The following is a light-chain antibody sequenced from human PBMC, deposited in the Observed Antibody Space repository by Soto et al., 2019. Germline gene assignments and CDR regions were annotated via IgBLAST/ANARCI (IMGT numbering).Light chain of an antibody. Sequence: EIVLTQSPATLPLSPGERATLSSRVRQSVSSYLAWYQQNPGQPPTLLIYDASYRATGITARFSCSGSGTDFTLPISSLEPEEFAVYYRQQRSNWPPYTFGQGTKLELK. CDR3: QQRSNWPPYT. CDR1: QSVSSY. CDR2: DAS. V-gene: IGKV3-11*01. J-gene: IGKJ2*01.